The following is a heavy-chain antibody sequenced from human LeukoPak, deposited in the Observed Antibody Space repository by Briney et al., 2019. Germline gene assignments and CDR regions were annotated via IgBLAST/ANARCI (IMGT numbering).Heavy chain of an antibody. CDR1: GGSISSGGYY. V-gene: IGHV4-31*03. J-gene: IGHJ4*02. CDR2: IYYSGST. Sequence: SETLSLTCTVSGGSISSGGYYWSWIRQHPGKGLEWIGYIYYSGSTYYNPSLKSRVTISVDTSKNQFSLKLSSVTAADTAVYYCARDQRVHYYDSSGYYFDYWGQGTLVTVSS. D-gene: IGHD3-22*01. CDR3: ARDQRVHYYDSSGYYFDY.